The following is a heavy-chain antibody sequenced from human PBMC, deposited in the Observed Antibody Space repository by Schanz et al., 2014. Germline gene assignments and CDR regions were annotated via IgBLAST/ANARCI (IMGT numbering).Heavy chain of an antibody. CDR1: GFTFSTYW. V-gene: IGHV3-7*01. D-gene: IGHD5-18*01. CDR2: IKQDESER. CDR3: ARDVYRSGRPFDL. Sequence: VQLVESGGGVVRPGRSLRLSCAASGFTFSTYWMSWVRQAPGKGLEWVANIKQDESERSYVDSVKGRFTISRDNAKNSVYLQMNTLRAEDTAIYFCARDVYRSGRPFDLWGQGTLVTVSS. J-gene: IGHJ5*02.